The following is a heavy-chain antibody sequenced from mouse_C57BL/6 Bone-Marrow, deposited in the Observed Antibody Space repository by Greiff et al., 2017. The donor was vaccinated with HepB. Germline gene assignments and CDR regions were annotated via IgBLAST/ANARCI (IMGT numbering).Heavy chain of an antibody. V-gene: IGHV1-81*01. J-gene: IGHJ1*03. CDR2: IYPRSGNT. D-gene: IGHD1-1*01. CDR1: GYTFTSYG. Sequence: VQLQQSGAELARPGASVKLSCKASGYTFTSYGISWVKQRTGQGLEWIGEIYPRSGNTYYNEKFKGKATLTADTSSSTAYMELRSLTSDDSAVYFCARGDTTVVATNGYFDVWGTGTTVTVSS. CDR3: ARGDTTVVATNGYFDV.